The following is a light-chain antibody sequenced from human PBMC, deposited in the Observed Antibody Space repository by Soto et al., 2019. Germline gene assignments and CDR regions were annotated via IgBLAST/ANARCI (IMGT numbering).Light chain of an antibody. Sequence: QSALTQPASVSGSLGQSITISCTGTSSDIGGYKYVSWYQQHPGKAPKLIIFEVSNRPSGVSDRFSGSNSGNTASLTISGLQAEDEADYYCSSYTGSSTVVVFGGGTKLTVL. CDR2: EVS. V-gene: IGLV2-14*01. J-gene: IGLJ2*01. CDR1: SSDIGGYKY. CDR3: SSYTGSSTVVV.